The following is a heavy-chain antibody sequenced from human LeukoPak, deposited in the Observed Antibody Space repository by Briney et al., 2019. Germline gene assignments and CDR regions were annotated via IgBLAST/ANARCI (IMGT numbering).Heavy chain of an antibody. CDR3: AKFDWNYIHHTDY. Sequence: GGSLRLSCAASGFTFSSYAMSWVRQAPGKGLEWVSAISGSGGSTYYADSVKGRSTISRDSSKNTLYLQMNSLRAEDTAVYYCAKFDWNYIHHTDYWGQGTLVTVSS. CDR1: GFTFSSYA. D-gene: IGHD1-7*01. V-gene: IGHV3-23*01. CDR2: ISGSGGST. J-gene: IGHJ4*02.